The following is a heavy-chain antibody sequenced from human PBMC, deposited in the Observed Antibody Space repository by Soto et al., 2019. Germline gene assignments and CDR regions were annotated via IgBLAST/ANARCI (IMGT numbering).Heavy chain of an antibody. Sequence: QMQLRESGPWLVKPSGTLSLTCTVYGDSITNNHWWSWVRQPPGKGPELIGEIYHTGIANYNPSLESRVAYSVDKSKNQFSLSLTSVTAADMAVYHCVSKLGLYYYGLDVSGQGTTVTVSS. D-gene: IGHD3-16*01. V-gene: IGHV4-4*02. CDR3: VSKLGLYYYGLDV. CDR2: IYHTGIA. J-gene: IGHJ6*02. CDR1: GDSITNNHW.